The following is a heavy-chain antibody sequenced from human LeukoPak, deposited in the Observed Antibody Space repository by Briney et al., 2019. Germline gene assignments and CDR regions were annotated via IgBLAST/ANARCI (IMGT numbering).Heavy chain of an antibody. CDR1: GDSITGYS. V-gene: IGHV4-59*01. D-gene: IGHD4/OR15-4a*01. J-gene: IGHJ5*02. CDR2: IYYNGDT. Sequence: SETLSLTCSVSGDSITGYSWSWIRQTPGKGLEWIGYIYYNGDTHYNPSLNSRLSISVDTPNNQFSLNLRSVTAADTAVYYCVRGPYGASISNWFDPWGQGLLVTVSS. CDR3: VRGPYGASISNWFDP.